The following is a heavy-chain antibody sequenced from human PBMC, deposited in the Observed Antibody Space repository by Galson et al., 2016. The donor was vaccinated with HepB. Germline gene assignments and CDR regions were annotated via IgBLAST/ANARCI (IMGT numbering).Heavy chain of an antibody. D-gene: IGHD2-8*01. CDR3: ARDTYGAFDP. CDR2: ISPRGTDT. J-gene: IGHJ5*02. Sequence: SLRLSCAVSGLRFSDLWMAWVRQAPGKGLQWVSAISPRGTDTYYADSVMGRFSISRDNSKTTVYLQMDSLRAEDTAVYYCARDTYGAFDPWGQGALVTVSS. V-gene: IGHV3-23*01. CDR1: GLRFSDLW.